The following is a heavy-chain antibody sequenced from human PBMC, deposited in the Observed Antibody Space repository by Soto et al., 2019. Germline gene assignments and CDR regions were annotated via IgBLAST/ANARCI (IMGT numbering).Heavy chain of an antibody. CDR2: INAGNGNT. CDR3: ARDLGFKATTVTTEAWLLAFDY. V-gene: IGHV1-3*01. D-gene: IGHD4-17*01. Sequence: QVQLVQSGAEVKKPGASVKVSCKASGYTFTSYAMHWVRQAPGQRLEWMGWINAGNGNTKYSQKFQGRVTITRDTSASKAYMELSSLRSEDTAVYYCARDLGFKATTVTTEAWLLAFDYWGQGTLVTVSS. J-gene: IGHJ4*02. CDR1: GYTFTSYA.